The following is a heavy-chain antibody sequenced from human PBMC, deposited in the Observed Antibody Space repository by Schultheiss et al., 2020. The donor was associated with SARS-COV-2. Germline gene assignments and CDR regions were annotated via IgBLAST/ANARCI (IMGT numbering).Heavy chain of an antibody. V-gene: IGHV3-30*01. D-gene: IGHD3-22*01. CDR2: ISYDGSNK. CDR3: ARDPSYYYDSSSDAFDI. J-gene: IGHJ3*02. CDR1: GFTFSSYA. Sequence: GGSLRLSFAASGFTFSSYAMHWVRQAPGKGLEWVAVISYDGSNKYYADSVKGRFTISRDNSKNTLYLQMNSLRAEDTAVYYCARDPSYYYDSSSDAFDIWGQGTMVTVSS.